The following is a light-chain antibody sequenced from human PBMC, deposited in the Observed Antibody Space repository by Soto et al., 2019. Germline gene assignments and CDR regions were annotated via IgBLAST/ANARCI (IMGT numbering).Light chain of an antibody. J-gene: IGLJ1*01. Sequence: SYELTQPPSVSVAPGKTARITCGGNNIGNKNVHWYQQKPGQAPVLVIYYDSDRPSGIPERFSGSNSGNTATLTISRVEAGDEADYYCQVWDSSTDHYVFGTGTKLTVL. V-gene: IGLV3-21*04. CDR3: QVWDSSTDHYV. CDR2: YDS. CDR1: NIGNKN.